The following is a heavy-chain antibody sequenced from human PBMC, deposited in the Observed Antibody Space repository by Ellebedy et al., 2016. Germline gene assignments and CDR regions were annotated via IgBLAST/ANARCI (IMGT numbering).Heavy chain of an antibody. D-gene: IGHD5-12*01. CDR2: IYSGGST. V-gene: IGHV3-66*04. Sequence: GESLKISCAASGFTVSSNYMSWVRQAPGKGLEWVSVIYSGGSTYYADSVKGRFTISRDNSKNTLYLQMNSLRAEDTAVYYCARPGYKYGMDVWGQGTTVTVSS. J-gene: IGHJ6*02. CDR1: GFTVSSNY. CDR3: ARPGYKYGMDV.